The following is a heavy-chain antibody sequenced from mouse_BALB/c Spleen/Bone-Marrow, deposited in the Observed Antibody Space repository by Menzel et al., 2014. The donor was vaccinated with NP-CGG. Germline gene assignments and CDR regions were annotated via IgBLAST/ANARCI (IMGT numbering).Heavy chain of an antibody. J-gene: IGHJ4*01. CDR2: VNPSNGRT. Sequence: VQLQQSGAELVKPGASVKLSCKASGYTFTNYWMHWVKQRPGQGLEWIGEVNPSNGRTNYNEKFKSKATMTVDKSSSTAYMKHSSMTSEDSAVYHCASPHRLYYAMDYWGQGTSVTVSS. V-gene: IGHV1S81*02. CDR1: GYTFTNYW. CDR3: ASPHRLYYAMDY.